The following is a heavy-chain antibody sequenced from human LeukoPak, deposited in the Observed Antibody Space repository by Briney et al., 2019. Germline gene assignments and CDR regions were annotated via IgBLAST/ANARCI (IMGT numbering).Heavy chain of an antibody. D-gene: IGHD2-2*01. V-gene: IGHV3-21*01. CDR2: ISSSSSYI. CDR1: GFTFSSYA. CDR3: ARDGGYCSSTSCDYDAFDI. Sequence: PGGSLRLSCAASGFTFSSYAMSWVRQAPGKGLEWVSSISSSSSYIYYADSVKGRFTISRDNAKNSLYLQMNSLRAEDTAVYYCARDGGYCSSTSCDYDAFDIWGQGTMVTVSS. J-gene: IGHJ3*02.